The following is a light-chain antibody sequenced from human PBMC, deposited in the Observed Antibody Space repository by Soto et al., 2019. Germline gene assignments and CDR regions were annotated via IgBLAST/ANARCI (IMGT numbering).Light chain of an antibody. CDR3: SSYTRSSTLV. CDR1: SSDIGGYNF. Sequence: QAVLTQPASVSGSPGQSITISCTGTSSDIGGYNFVSWYQHHPGKAPKLIIYEVSNRPSGVSNRFSGSKSGNTASPTISGLQAEDEADYYCSSYTRSSTLVFGGGTKLTVL. V-gene: IGLV2-14*01. CDR2: EVS. J-gene: IGLJ3*02.